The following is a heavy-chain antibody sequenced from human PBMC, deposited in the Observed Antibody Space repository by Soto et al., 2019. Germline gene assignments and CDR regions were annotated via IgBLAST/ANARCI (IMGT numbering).Heavy chain of an antibody. D-gene: IGHD6-13*01. CDR1: GFTFSSYA. CDR3: AKSHFPIAASRQPHFDH. Sequence: EVQLLESGGRLVQPGGSLRLSCAASGFTFSSYAMSWVRQAPGKGLEWVSVISGSGRSTYYADSVKGRFTISRDDSNNTVFLQMNTLPAEDTAIYYCAKSHFPIAASRQPHFDHWGQGALVTVSS. J-gene: IGHJ4*02. CDR2: ISGSGRST. V-gene: IGHV3-23*01.